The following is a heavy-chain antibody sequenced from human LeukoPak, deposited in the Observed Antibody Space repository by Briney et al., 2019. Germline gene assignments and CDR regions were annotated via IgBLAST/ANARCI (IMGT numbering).Heavy chain of an antibody. CDR1: GYTFSNYG. Sequence: ASVKVSCKASGYTFSNYGISWVRQAPGQGLEWMGWISAYNGNTNYAQKVQGRVTMTTDTSTSTAYMELRSLRSDDTAVYYCARILEEVGYGSVTRVFDIWGQGTMVTVSS. J-gene: IGHJ3*02. CDR3: ARILEEVGYGSVTRVFDI. D-gene: IGHD5-18*01. V-gene: IGHV1-18*01. CDR2: ISAYNGNT.